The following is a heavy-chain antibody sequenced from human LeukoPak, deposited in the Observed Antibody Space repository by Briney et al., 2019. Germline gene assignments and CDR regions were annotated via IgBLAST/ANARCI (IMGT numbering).Heavy chain of an antibody. J-gene: IGHJ5*02. CDR1: GGTFSSDT. Sequence: SVTVSCKASGGTFSSDTISWVRHAPGRGRGWVGRIFPMLGIANYAKTCQGRVTITADKSTSTAYMELSSLRSEDTAVYYCARGVEYYDFWSGYPNIPYYNLFDPWGQGTLVTVSS. CDR2: IFPMLGIA. V-gene: IGHV1-69*02. CDR3: ARGVEYYDFWSGYPNIPYYNLFDP. D-gene: IGHD3-3*01.